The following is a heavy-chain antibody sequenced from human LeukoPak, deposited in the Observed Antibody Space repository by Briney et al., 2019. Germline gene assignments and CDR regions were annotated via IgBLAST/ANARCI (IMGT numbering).Heavy chain of an antibody. CDR3: ARGLGITMVRGVMGGPFDP. J-gene: IGHJ5*02. D-gene: IGHD3-10*01. Sequence: SQTLSLTCTVSGGSISSGSYYWSWIRQPAGKGLEWIGRIYTSGSTNYNPSLKSRVTISVDTSKNQFSLKLSSVTAADTAVYYCARGLGITMVRGVMGGPFDPWGQGTLVTVSS. CDR2: IYTSGST. V-gene: IGHV4-61*02. CDR1: GGSISSGSYY.